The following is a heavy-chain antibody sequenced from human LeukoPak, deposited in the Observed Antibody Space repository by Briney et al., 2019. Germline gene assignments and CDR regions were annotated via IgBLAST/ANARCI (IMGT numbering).Heavy chain of an antibody. Sequence: SETLSLTCTVSGGSISSYYWSWIRQPPGKGLEWIGYIYYSGSTNYNPSLKSRVTISVDTSKNQFSPKLSSVTAADTAVYYCARQHYYDSSGYYPASYYYYYMDVWGKGTTVTISS. CDR2: IYYSGST. D-gene: IGHD3-22*01. CDR3: ARQHYYDSSGYYPASYYYYYMDV. CDR1: GGSISSYY. J-gene: IGHJ6*03. V-gene: IGHV4-59*01.